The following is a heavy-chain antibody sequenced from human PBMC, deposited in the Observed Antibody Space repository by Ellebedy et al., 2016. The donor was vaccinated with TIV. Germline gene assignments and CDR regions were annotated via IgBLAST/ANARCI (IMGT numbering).Heavy chain of an antibody. Sequence: GGSLRLXXAASGFTFSSYSMNWVRQAPGKGLEWVSSISSSSSYIYYADSVKGRFTISRDNAKNSLYLQMNSLRAEDTAVYYCASHIVVVPAAIPPSGSGGNSVDYWGQGTLVTVSS. J-gene: IGHJ4*02. CDR2: ISSSSSYI. V-gene: IGHV3-21*01. CDR1: GFTFSSYS. D-gene: IGHD2-2*01. CDR3: ASHIVVVPAAIPPSGSGGNSVDY.